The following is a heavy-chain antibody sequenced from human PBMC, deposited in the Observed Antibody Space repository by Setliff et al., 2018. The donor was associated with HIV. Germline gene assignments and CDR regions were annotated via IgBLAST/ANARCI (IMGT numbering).Heavy chain of an antibody. CDR3: ARQGAGYYYDSSEYYTGNGFDF. CDR1: GGSISSYY. V-gene: IGHV4-4*07. D-gene: IGHD3-22*01. Sequence: SETLSLTCTVSGGSISSYYWTWIRQPAGKGLEWIGRIYTSGSTHYNPSLRSRVTISPQTSKNQFSLELTSVTAADTAVYYCARQGAGYYYDSSEYYTGNGFDFWGQGTLVTVSS. CDR2: IYTSGST. J-gene: IGHJ3*01.